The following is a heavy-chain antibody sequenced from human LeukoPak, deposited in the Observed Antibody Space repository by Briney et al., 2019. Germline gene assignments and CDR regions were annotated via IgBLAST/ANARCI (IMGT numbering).Heavy chain of an antibody. J-gene: IGHJ4*02. V-gene: IGHV6-1*01. CDR2: TYYRSKWYN. D-gene: IGHD3-22*01. CDR1: GDSVSSNSAA. CDR3: AKDAHYYDSSGYYCQSAFDY. Sequence: SQTLSLTCAISGDSVSSNSAAWNWIRQSPSRGLEWLGRTYYRSKWYNDYAVSVKSRITINPDTSKNQFSLQLNSVTPEDTAVYYCAKDAHYYDSSGYYCQSAFDYWGQGTLVTVSS.